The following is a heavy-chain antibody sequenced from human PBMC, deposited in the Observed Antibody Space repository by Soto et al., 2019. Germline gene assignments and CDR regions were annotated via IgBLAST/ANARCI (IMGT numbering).Heavy chain of an antibody. V-gene: IGHV4-59*01. D-gene: IGHD4-4*01. Sequence: QVQLQESGPGLVKPSETLSLTCTVSGGSISSYYWSWIRQPPGNGLEWIGYIYYSGSTNYNPSLKSLVTISVDTSKNQFSLKLSSVTAADTAVYDWARGSTTGGVYYYGMDVWGQGTTVTVSS. CDR1: GGSISSYY. CDR2: IYYSGST. CDR3: ARGSTTGGVYYYGMDV. J-gene: IGHJ6*02.